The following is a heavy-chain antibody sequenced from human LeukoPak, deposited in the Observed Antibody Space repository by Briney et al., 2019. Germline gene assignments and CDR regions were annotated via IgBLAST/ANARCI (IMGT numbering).Heavy chain of an antibody. V-gene: IGHV4-59*01. CDR3: ARALKQWLEEGYYFDN. CDR1: GGSISSYY. D-gene: IGHD6-19*01. Sequence: SETLSLTCTVSGGSISSYYWSWIRQPPGKGLEWIGYIYYSGSANYNPSLKSRVTISVDTSKNQFSLKLSSVTAADTAVYYCARALKQWLEEGYYFDNWGQGTLVTVSS. CDR2: IYYSGSA. J-gene: IGHJ4*02.